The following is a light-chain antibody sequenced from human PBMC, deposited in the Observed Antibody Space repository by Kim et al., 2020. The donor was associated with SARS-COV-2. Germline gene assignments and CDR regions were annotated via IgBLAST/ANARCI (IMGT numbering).Light chain of an antibody. CDR2: SNN. CDR1: SSNIGSNT. Sequence: QSVLTQPPSASGTPGQRVTISCSGSSSNIGSNTVNWYQQLPGTAPKLLLYSNNLRPSGVPDRFSGSRSGTSASLAINGLQSEDEADYYCESWDDSLNGLWVFGGGTQLTVL. CDR3: ESWDDSLNGLWV. V-gene: IGLV1-44*01. J-gene: IGLJ3*02.